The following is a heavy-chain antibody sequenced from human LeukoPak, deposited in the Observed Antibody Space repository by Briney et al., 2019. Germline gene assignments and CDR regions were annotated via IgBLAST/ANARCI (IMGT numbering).Heavy chain of an antibody. CDR3: AKGGVVTLYFDY. CDR2: ISGSGGST. CDR1: GFTFSSYA. V-gene: IGHV3-23*01. Sequence: GGSLRLSCAASGFTFSSYAMSWVRQAPGKALEWVSAISGSGGSTYYADSVKGRFTISRDNSKNTLYLQMNSLRAEDTAIYYCAKGGVVTLYFDYWGQGTLVTVSS. J-gene: IGHJ4*02. D-gene: IGHD3-3*01.